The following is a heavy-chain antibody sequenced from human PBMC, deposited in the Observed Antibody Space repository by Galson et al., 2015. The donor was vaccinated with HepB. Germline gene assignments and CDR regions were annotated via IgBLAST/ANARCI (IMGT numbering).Heavy chain of an antibody. CDR2: ITPMFGTA. CDR3: ARGSSTSPGFDP. V-gene: IGHV1-69*13. J-gene: IGHJ5*02. D-gene: IGHD2-2*01. Sequence: SVKVSCKASGGTFSRYAISWVRQDPGQGLEWMGGITPMFGTANYAQKFQGRVTITADESTNTAYMELSSLRSEDTAVYYCARGSSTSPGFDPWGQGTLVTVSS. CDR1: GGTFSRYA.